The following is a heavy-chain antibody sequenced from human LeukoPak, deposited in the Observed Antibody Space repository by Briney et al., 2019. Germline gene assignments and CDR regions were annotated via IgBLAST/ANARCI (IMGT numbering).Heavy chain of an antibody. D-gene: IGHD6-13*01. Sequence: PSETLSLTCTVSGGSVSSGIYYWSWVRQPPGKGLEWIGYISYSGTNNYSPSLRSRVTISVDTSKNQFSLKLSSVTAADTAVYYCARQAYSSNLGWFDPWGQGTLVTVSS. V-gene: IGHV4-61*01. CDR3: ARQAYSSNLGWFDP. J-gene: IGHJ5*02. CDR2: ISYSGTN. CDR1: GGSVSSGIYY.